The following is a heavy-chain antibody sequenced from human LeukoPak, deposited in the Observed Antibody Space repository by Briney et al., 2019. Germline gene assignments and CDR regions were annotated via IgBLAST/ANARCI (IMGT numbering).Heavy chain of an antibody. CDR3: GRARSVRVAAIVGVDY. V-gene: IGHV5-51*01. J-gene: IGHJ4*02. CDR1: GYSFTSYW. D-gene: IGHD2-15*01. CDR2: IYPGGSDT. Sequence: GESLKISCKGSGYSFTSYWIGWVRQLPGKSVEGMGTIYPGGSDTRYSPSFQGQVSISADKSISTAYLQWRSLKASDAAMYYCGRARSVRVAAIVGVDYWGQGALVTVSS.